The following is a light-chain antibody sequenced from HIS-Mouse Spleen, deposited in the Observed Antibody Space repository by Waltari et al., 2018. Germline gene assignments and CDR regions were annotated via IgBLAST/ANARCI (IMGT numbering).Light chain of an antibody. CDR3: AAWDDSLSGPV. CDR1: SSNIGSNY. Sequence: QSVLTQPPSASGTPGQRVTISCSGSSSNIGSNYVYWYQQLPGTAPKLPIYRNNQRPSRVPDRFSGSKSGTAASLAISGLRSEDEADYYCAAWDDSLSGPVFGGGTKLTVL. V-gene: IGLV1-47*01. CDR2: RNN. J-gene: IGLJ3*02.